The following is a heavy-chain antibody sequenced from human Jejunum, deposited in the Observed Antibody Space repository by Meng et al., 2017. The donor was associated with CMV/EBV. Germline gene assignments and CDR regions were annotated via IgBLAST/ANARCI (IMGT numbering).Heavy chain of an antibody. V-gene: IGHV3-7*01. CDR3: AREDSLDAFDI. Sequence: AASGFSFRSYWMTWVRLAPGRGLEWVANIKVEQGEKYYVDSVKGRFSVSSDNAKNSVYLQMNSLRAEDTAVYYCAREDSLDAFDIWGQGTMVTVSS. CDR1: GFSFRSYW. CDR2: IKVEQGEK. J-gene: IGHJ3*02.